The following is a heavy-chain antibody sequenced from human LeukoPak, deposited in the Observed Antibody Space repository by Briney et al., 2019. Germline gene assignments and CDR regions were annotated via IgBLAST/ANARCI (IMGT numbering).Heavy chain of an antibody. CDR2: INPNSGGT. CDR3: ARSPLVVVAATQGGDDAFDI. J-gene: IGHJ3*02. CDR1: GYTFTGYY. D-gene: IGHD2-15*01. Sequence: ASVKVSCKASGYTFTGYYMHRVRQAPGQGLEWMGWINPNSGGTNYAQKFQGRVTMTRDTSISTAYMELSRLRSDDTAVHYCARSPLVVVAATQGGDDAFDIWGQGTMVTVSS. V-gene: IGHV1-2*02.